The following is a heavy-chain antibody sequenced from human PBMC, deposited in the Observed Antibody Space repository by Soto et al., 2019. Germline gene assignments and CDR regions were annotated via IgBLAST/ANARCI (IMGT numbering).Heavy chain of an antibody. D-gene: IGHD1-26*01. J-gene: IGHJ6*02. Sequence: ASVKVSCKASGFIFTAYGISWVRQAPGQGLEWMGWISAHDGNPKYAQKLQGRVTMTTDTSTSTAYLQWSSLKASDTAMYYCARRSRTGMDVWGQGTTVTVSS. V-gene: IGHV1-18*01. CDR3: ARRSRTGMDV. CDR1: GFIFTAYG. CDR2: ISAHDGNP.